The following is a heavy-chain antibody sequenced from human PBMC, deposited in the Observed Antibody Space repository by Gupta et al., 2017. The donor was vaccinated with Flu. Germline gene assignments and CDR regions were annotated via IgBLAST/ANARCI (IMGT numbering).Heavy chain of an antibody. CDR3: AKDRGFEGREL. CDR2: ISGSGGST. V-gene: IGHV3-23*01. CDR1: GLHFSSYA. D-gene: IGHD3-10*01. Sequence: EVQLLESGGGLVQPGGSLRLSCAASGLHFSSYAMSWVRQAPGKGLEWVSAISGSGGSTYYADSVKGRFTISRDNSKNTLYLQMNSLRAEDTAVYYCAKDRGFEGRELWGQGTLVTVSS. J-gene: IGHJ4*02.